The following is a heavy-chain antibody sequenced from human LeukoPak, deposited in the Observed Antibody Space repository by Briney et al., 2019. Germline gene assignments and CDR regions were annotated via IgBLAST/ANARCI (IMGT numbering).Heavy chain of an antibody. D-gene: IGHD3-10*01. CDR1: GFTFSTFA. CDR2: IWYDGGNK. CDR3: ARDYGSGIDC. Sequence: GRSLRLSCAASGFTFSTFAMHWVRQAPGKGLEWVALIWYDGGNKYYADSVKGRFTISRDNSRNTLYLQMNSLRAEDTALYYCARDYGSGIDCWGQGTLVTVSS. J-gene: IGHJ4*02. V-gene: IGHV3-33*01.